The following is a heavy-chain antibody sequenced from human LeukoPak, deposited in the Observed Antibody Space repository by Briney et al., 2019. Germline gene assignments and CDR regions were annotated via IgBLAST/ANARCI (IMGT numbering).Heavy chain of an antibody. CDR3: ARAGFYYYDSSGYYPN. CDR2: INPNSGGT. D-gene: IGHD3-22*01. V-gene: IGHV1-2*04. J-gene: IGHJ4*02. Sequence: ASVKVSCKASGYTFTGYYMHWVRQAPGQGLEWMGWINPNSGGTNYAQKFQGWVIMTRDTSISTAYMELSRLRSDDTAVYYCARAGFYYYDSSGYYPNWGQGTLVTVSS. CDR1: GYTFTGYY.